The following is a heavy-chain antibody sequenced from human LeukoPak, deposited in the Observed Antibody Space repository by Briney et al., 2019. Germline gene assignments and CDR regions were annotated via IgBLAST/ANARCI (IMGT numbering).Heavy chain of an antibody. Sequence: SETLPLTCTVSGGSLSSFYWSWIRQPPGKGLEWIGYIYYSGSTNYNPSLKSRVTISVDTSKNQFSLRLSSVTAADTAVYYCARRVHGGTLDYWGQGTLVTVSS. CDR1: GGSLSSFY. J-gene: IGHJ4*02. V-gene: IGHV4-59*08. CDR2: IYYSGST. D-gene: IGHD4-23*01. CDR3: ARRVHGGTLDY.